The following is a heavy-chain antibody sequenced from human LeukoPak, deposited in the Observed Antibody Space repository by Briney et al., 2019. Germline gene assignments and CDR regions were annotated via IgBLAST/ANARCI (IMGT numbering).Heavy chain of an antibody. CDR2: IYYSGST. J-gene: IGHJ4*02. D-gene: IGHD6-13*01. V-gene: IGHV4-59*01. Sequence: SETLSLTCSVSGDSMSSYYWNWIRQPPGKGLEWIGNIYYSGSTDYNPSLKSRVTISVDTSKNQFSLKLSPVTAADTAVYFCARAASWYSVFDSWGQGTLVTVSS. CDR1: GDSMSSYY. CDR3: ARAASWYSVFDS.